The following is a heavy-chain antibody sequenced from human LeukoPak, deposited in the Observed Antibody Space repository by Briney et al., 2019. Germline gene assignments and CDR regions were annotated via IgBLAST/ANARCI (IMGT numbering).Heavy chain of an antibody. Sequence: PSETLSLTCTVSGGSISSGSYYWSWIRQPAGKGLEWIGRIYTSGSTNYNPSLKSRVTISVDTSKNQFSLKLSSVTAADTAVYYCARDEGLEPPLYWYFDLWAVAPWSLSPQ. V-gene: IGHV4-61*02. CDR2: IYTSGST. D-gene: IGHD3-3*01. CDR3: ARDEGLEPPLYWYFDL. CDR1: GGSISSGSYY. J-gene: IGHJ2*01.